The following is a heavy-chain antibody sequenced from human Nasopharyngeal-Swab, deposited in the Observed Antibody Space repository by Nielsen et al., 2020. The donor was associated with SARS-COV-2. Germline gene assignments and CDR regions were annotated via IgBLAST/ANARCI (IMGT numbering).Heavy chain of an antibody. J-gene: IGHJ6*02. Sequence: SCAASGFTFSSYAMHWVRQAPGKGLEYVSAISSNGGSTYYANSVKGRFTISRDNSKNTLYLQMGSLRAEDMAVYYCARGWRENSSSWYRSYYYYGMDVWGQGTTVTVSS. V-gene: IGHV3-64*01. CDR2: ISSNGGST. CDR1: GFTFSSYA. CDR3: ARGWRENSSSWYRSYYYYGMDV. D-gene: IGHD6-13*01.